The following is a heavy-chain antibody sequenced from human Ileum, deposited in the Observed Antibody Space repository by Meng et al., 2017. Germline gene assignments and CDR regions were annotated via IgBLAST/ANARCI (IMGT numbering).Heavy chain of an antibody. D-gene: IGHD3-22*01. V-gene: IGHV4-59*08. CDR1: GASISSHY. J-gene: IGHJ5*02. Sequence: QVQLQESGPGLVKPSETLALTYSVSGASISSHYWTWIRQPPGKGLEYIGYIYYGGGASYNPSLRSRVTMSVDTSKNQFSLNLSSVTAADTAVYYCARLLDSSDWGWFDPWGQGTLVTVSS. CDR2: IYYGGGA. CDR3: ARLLDSSDWGWFDP.